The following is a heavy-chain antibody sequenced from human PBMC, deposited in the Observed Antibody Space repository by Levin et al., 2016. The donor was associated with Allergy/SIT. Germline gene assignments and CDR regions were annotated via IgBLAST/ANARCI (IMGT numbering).Heavy chain of an antibody. Sequence: WVRQAPGQGLEWMGGIIPIYGTANIAQKFQGRVTISADESTSTAYMEMSSLTSEDTAVYYCARDAHSSGWSGSSLDNWGQGTLVTVSS. CDR3: ARDAHSSGWSGSSLDN. V-gene: IGHV1-69*01. D-gene: IGHD6-19*01. J-gene: IGHJ4*02. CDR2: IIPIYGTA.